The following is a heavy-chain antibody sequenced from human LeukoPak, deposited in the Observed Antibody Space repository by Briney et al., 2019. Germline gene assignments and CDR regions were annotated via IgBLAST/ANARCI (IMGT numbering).Heavy chain of an antibody. Sequence: GGSLKLSCAASGLTFSGSAMHWVRQASGKGLEWVGRIRSKANSYATAYAASVKGRFTISRDDSKNTAYLQMNSLKTEDTAVYYCTKSTLGMDVWGKGTTVTVSS. D-gene: IGHD3-16*01. J-gene: IGHJ6*04. V-gene: IGHV3-73*01. CDR3: TKSTLGMDV. CDR2: IRSKANSYAT. CDR1: GLTFSGSA.